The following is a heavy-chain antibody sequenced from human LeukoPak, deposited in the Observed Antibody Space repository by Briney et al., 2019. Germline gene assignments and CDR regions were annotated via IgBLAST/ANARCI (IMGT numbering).Heavy chain of an antibody. D-gene: IGHD3-10*01. J-gene: IGHJ4*02. CDR1: GFTFSSYG. CDR3: ARDPMVRGVIGKFDY. Sequence: PGRSLRLSCAASGFTFSSYGMRWVRQAPGKGLEWVAVIWYDGSNKYYADSVKGRFTISRDNSKNTLYLQMNSLRAEDTAVYYCARDPMVRGVIGKFDYWGQGTLVTVSS. V-gene: IGHV3-33*01. CDR2: IWYDGSNK.